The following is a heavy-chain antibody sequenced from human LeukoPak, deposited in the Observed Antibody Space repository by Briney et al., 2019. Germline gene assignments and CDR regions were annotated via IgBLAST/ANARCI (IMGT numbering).Heavy chain of an antibody. CDR3: ARGYLVSDIVVVPAAFDY. D-gene: IGHD2-2*01. CDR2: ISGSGGSA. Sequence: GGSLRLSCAASGFTFSSYAMSWVRQAPGKGLEWVSAISGSGGSAYYADSVKGRFTISRDNSENTLYLQMNSLRAEDTAVYYCARGYLVSDIVVVPAAFDYWGQGTLVTVSS. V-gene: IGHV3-23*01. CDR1: GFTFSSYA. J-gene: IGHJ4*02.